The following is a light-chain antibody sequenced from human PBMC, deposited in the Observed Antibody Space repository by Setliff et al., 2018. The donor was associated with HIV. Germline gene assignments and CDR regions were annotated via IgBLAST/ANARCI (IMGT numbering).Light chain of an antibody. CDR3: CSYAGSGTLYV. CDR2: EVT. Sequence: QSVLTPPASVSGSPGQSITISCTGTSSDVGSYKLVSWYQQHPGKAPKVMIYEVTKRPSGVSNRFSGSKSANTASLTISGLQAEDEADYYCCSYAGSGTLYVFGTGTKVTVL. V-gene: IGLV2-23*02. J-gene: IGLJ1*01. CDR1: SSDVGSYKL.